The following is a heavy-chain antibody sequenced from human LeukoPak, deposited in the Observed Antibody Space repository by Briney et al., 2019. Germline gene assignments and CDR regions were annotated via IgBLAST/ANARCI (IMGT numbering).Heavy chain of an antibody. CDR2: INPAIGGT. Sequence: ASVKVSCKASGYTFTDFYIHWVRQAPGQGLEWLGWINPAIGGTKYARKFQDRITMTRDPSISTAYIDLSSLTSDDTAVYFCARGSYNTGGAYDVWGQGTLVTVSS. CDR3: ARGSYNTGGAYDV. J-gene: IGHJ4*02. V-gene: IGHV1-2*02. D-gene: IGHD2-8*02. CDR1: GYTFTDFY.